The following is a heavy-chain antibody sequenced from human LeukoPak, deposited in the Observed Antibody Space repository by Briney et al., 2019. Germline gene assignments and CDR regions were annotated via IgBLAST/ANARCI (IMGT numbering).Heavy chain of an antibody. CDR2: IKQDESAK. CDR1: GFTFSSYW. CDR3: AKDLVAGYDY. D-gene: IGHD6-19*01. V-gene: IGHV3-7*03. J-gene: IGHJ4*02. Sequence: GGSLRLSCAASGFTFSSYWMNWVRRAPGKGLEWVANIKQDESAKYYVDSVNGRFTISRDNSKNTLYLQMNSLRAEDTAVYYCAKDLVAGYDYWGQGTLVTVSS.